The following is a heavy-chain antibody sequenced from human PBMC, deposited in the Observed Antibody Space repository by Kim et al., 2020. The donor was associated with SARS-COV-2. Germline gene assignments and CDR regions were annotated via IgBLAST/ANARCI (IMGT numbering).Heavy chain of an antibody. J-gene: IGHJ4*02. CDR3: ARDPGYSSSLYGIDY. D-gene: IGHD6-13*01. Sequence: AVSVKRRITINPDTSKNQFSLQLNSLTPEDTAVYYCARDPGYSSSLYGIDYWGQGPLVTVSS. V-gene: IGHV6-1*01.